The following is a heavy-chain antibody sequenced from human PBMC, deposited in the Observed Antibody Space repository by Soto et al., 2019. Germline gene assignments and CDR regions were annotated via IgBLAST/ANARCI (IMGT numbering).Heavy chain of an antibody. CDR2: ISSRSSTI. V-gene: IGHV3-11*01. D-gene: IGHD2-8*01. J-gene: IGHJ4*02. CDR3: ASGTDGAFFVY. Sequence: QVQLVESGGGLVKPGGSLRLSCAASGFTFSDYYMSWIRQAPGKGLEWVSYISSRSSTIFYADSVKGRFTMSRDNVKNSLYLQMNSLRAEDPAVYYCASGTDGAFFVYWGQGILVTVSS. CDR1: GFTFSDYY.